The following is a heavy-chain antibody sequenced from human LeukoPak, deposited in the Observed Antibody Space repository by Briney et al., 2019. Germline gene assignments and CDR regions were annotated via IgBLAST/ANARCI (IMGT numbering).Heavy chain of an antibody. CDR3: ARDPAQSIAARWGYFDY. J-gene: IGHJ4*02. CDR2: ISSSGSTI. CDR1: GFTFSDYY. Sequence: GGSLRLSCAASGFTFSDYYMSWIRQAPGKGLEWVSYISSSGSTIYYADSVKGRFTISRDNSKNTLYLQMNSLRAEDTAVYYCARDPAQSIAARWGYFDYWGQGTLVTVSS. D-gene: IGHD6-6*01. V-gene: IGHV3-11*04.